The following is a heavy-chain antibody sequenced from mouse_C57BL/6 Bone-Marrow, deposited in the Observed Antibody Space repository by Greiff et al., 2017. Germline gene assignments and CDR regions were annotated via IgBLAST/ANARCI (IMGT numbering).Heavy chain of an antibody. Sequence: EVKLVESGGGLVKPGGSLKLSCAASGFTFSDYGMHWVRQAPEKGLEWVAYISSGSSTIYYADKVKGRFTISRDNAKNTLFLQMTSLRSENTAMYYCARSIYYGSSYDYAMDYWGQGTSVTVSS. J-gene: IGHJ4*01. V-gene: IGHV5-17*01. CDR1: GFTFSDYG. CDR2: ISSGSSTI. CDR3: ARSIYYGSSYDYAMDY. D-gene: IGHD1-1*01.